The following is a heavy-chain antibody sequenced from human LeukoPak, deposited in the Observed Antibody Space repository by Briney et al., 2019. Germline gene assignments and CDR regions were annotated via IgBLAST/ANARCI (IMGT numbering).Heavy chain of an antibody. CDR2: INPNSGDT. J-gene: IGHJ4*02. V-gene: IGHV1-2*02. D-gene: IGHD3-16*01. CDR3: ARVRYRLAETYIDY. CDR1: GYIFTGYY. Sequence: ASVKVSCKASGYIFTGYYMHWVRQAPGQGLEWMGWINPNSGDTNYAQKFQGRVTMTGGTSVSTAYMELSRLRSDDTAVYYCARVRYRLAETYIDYWGQGSLVTVSS.